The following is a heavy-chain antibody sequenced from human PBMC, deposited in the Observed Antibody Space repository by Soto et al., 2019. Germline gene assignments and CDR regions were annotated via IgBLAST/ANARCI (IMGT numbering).Heavy chain of an antibody. CDR2: INAGNGNP. V-gene: IGHV1-3*01. Sequence: QVQLVQSGAEVKKPGASVKVSCKASGYTFTSYAMHWVRQAPGQRLEWMGWINAGNGNPKYSQKFQGRVTITRDTSASTAYMELSRLRSEDTAVYYCARARVLSIAVAGTFYRGGWFDPWGQGTLVTVSS. D-gene: IGHD6-19*01. J-gene: IGHJ5*02. CDR3: ARARVLSIAVAGTFYRGGWFDP. CDR1: GYTFTSYA.